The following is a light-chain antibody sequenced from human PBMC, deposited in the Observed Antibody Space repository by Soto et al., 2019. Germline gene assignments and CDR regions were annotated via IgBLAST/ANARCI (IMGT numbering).Light chain of an antibody. CDR3: QQHDNI. CDR1: QSINTW. J-gene: IGKJ3*01. V-gene: IGKV1-5*01. Sequence: DIQMTQSPSTLSASVGDRVTITCRASQSINTWLAWYQQKPGKGPKLLIRGAYSLEGGVPSRFSGSGSGTEFTLTISSLQSDDGATYYCQQHDNIFGPGTKGDIK. CDR2: GAY.